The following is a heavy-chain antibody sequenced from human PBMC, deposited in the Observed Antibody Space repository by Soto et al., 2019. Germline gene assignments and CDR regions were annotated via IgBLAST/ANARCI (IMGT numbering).Heavy chain of an antibody. CDR3: ARKILGSTTRPNYWYFDL. CDR1: GFTFINYA. D-gene: IGHD7-27*01. J-gene: IGHJ2*01. Sequence: EVQVLESGGGLVQPRGSLRLSCAGSGFTFINYAMNWIRQAPGKGLEWVSSIRGGGDAAFFPDSVRGRFTISRDNSKNTVTLQMNSLGVDDTAVYYCARKILGSTTRPNYWYFDLWGRGTLVTVSS. V-gene: IGHV3-23*01. CDR2: IRGGGDAA.